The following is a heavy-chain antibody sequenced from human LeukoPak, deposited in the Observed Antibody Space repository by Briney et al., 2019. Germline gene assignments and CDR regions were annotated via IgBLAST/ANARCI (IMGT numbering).Heavy chain of an antibody. J-gene: IGHJ4*02. D-gene: IGHD3-16*01. Sequence: GGSLRLSCAASGFTFSNYGMHWVRQAPGKGLEWVAVIWYDGSDKYHADSVKGRFTISRDNSKNTLYLQMNSMRVEDTAVYYCARPVVLGAYLRGAYYFDSWGQGTLVTVSS. CDR1: GFTFSNYG. CDR2: IWYDGSDK. CDR3: ARPVVLGAYLRGAYYFDS. V-gene: IGHV3-33*01.